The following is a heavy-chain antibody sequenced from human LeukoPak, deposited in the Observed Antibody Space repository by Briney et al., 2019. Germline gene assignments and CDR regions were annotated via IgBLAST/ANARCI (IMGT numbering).Heavy chain of an antibody. CDR2: IFYSGST. J-gene: IGHJ4*02. D-gene: IGHD5-24*01. CDR1: GGSVSSSNYY. CDR3: ASERWSRRSYFDY. Sequence: SETLSLTCTVSGGSVSSSNYYWAWIRRPPGKGLEWIGTIFYSGSTYYSPSLKSRVTISVDTSMTQFSLKLSSVTAADTAVYYCASERWSRRSYFDYWGQGILVTVSS. V-gene: IGHV4-39*07.